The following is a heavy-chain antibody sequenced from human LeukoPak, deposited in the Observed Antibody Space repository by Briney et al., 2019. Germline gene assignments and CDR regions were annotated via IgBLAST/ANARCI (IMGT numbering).Heavy chain of an antibody. CDR3: AREADDGVYYFDY. CDR2: ISWNSGSI. CDR1: GFTFDDYA. D-gene: IGHD5-24*01. V-gene: IGHV3-9*01. Sequence: GGSLRLSCAASGFTFDDYAMHWVRQAPGKGLEWVSGISWNSGSIGYADSVKGRFTISRDNAKNSLYLQINSLRAEDTAVYYCAREADDGVYYFDYWGQGTLVTVSS. J-gene: IGHJ4*02.